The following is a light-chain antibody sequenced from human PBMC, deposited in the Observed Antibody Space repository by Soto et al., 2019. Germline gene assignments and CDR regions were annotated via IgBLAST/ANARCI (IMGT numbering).Light chain of an antibody. CDR3: CSYAGSYTEV. J-gene: IGLJ2*01. CDR2: DVN. V-gene: IGLV2-11*01. CDR1: SSDVGYYNY. Sequence: QSALTQPRSVSGSPGQSVTISCTGTSSDVGYYNYVSWYQQHTGKAPKLMIYDVNKRPSGVPDRFSGSKSGNTASLTISGLQAEDEADYYCCSYAGSYTEVFGGGTKLTVL.